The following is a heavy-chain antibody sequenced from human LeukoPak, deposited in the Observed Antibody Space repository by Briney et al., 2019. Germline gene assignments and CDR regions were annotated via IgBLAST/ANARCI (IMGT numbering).Heavy chain of an antibody. CDR1: GYTFTGYY. J-gene: IGHJ6*02. V-gene: IGHV1-2*03. CDR3: ARGRYDFWNLYSSLYYYYGMDV. Sequence: LGASVKVSCKASGYTFTGYYMHWVRQAPGQGLEWMGWINPNSGGTNYAQKFQGRVTMTRDTSISTAYMELSRLRSDDTAVYYCARGRYDFWNLYSSLYYYYGMDVWGQGTTVTVSS. CDR2: INPNSGGT. D-gene: IGHD3-3*01.